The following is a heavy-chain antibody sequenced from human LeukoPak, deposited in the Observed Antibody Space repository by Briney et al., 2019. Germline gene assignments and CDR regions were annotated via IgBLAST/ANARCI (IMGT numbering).Heavy chain of an antibody. Sequence: PSETLSLTCSVSGGPISTFYWSWIRQPPGKGLEWIGFIYHSGSTYYNPSLKSRITISVDRSKNQFSLKLSSVTAADTAVYSCARGIDIVAAGTYFFDYWGQGTLVTVSS. CDR2: IYHSGST. CDR1: GGPISTFY. J-gene: IGHJ4*02. V-gene: IGHV4-59*12. D-gene: IGHD6-13*01. CDR3: ARGIDIVAAGTYFFDY.